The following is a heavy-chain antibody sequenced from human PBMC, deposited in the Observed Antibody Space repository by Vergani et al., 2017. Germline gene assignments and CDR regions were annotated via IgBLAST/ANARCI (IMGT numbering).Heavy chain of an antibody. CDR3: ARNMVRGVRYYGMDV. V-gene: IGHV4-59*01. D-gene: IGHD3-10*01. J-gene: IGHJ6*02. CDR2: IYYSGST. CDR1: GCSISSYY. Sequence: QVQLQESGPGLVKPSETLSLTCTVSGCSISSYYWSWIRQPPGKGLEWIGYIYYSGSTNYNPYLKSRVTISVDTSKNQFSLKLSSVTAADTAVYYCARNMVRGVRYYGMDVWGQGTTVTVSS.